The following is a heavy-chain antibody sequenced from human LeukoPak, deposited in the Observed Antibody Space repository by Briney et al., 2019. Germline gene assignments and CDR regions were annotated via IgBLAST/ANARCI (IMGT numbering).Heavy chain of an antibody. V-gene: IGHV4-34*01. CDR2: INHSGST. CDR3: ARRDYTYGWFDP. D-gene: IGHD4-11*01. J-gene: IGHJ5*02. CDR1: GGSFSGYY. Sequence: SETLSLTCAVYGGSFSGYYWSWIRQPPGKGLEWIGEINHSGSTNYNPSLKSRVTISVDTSKNQFSLKLSSVTAADTAVYYCARRDYTYGWFDPWGQGSLVTVSS.